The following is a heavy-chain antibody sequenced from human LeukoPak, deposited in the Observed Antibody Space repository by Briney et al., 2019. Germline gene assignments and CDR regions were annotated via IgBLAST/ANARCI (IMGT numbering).Heavy chain of an antibody. Sequence: GESLKISCKGSGYSFNAYYIAWVRQMPGKDLEWMGAIYPGDSDTTYSPSFQGQVTISADKSISTAYLQWSSLKASDTAMYYCAREASWYRAFDIWGQGTMVTVSS. CDR2: IYPGDSDT. CDR3: AREASWYRAFDI. CDR1: GYSFNAYY. J-gene: IGHJ3*02. D-gene: IGHD6-13*01. V-gene: IGHV5-51*01.